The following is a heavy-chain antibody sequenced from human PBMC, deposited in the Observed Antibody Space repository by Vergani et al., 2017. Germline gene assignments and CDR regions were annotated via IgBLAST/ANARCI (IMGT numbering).Heavy chain of an antibody. V-gene: IGHV4-31*03. CDR3: ARIRSMLMIDR. J-gene: IGHJ5*02. D-gene: IGHD2-8*01. CDR2: IYYSGST. Sequence: QVQLQESGPGLVKPSQTLSITCTVSGGSISSGGYYCSWIRQHPGKGMEWIGYIYYSGSTYYNPSLKSRVTISVDTSKNQISLKPGSVTAADTAMYYWARIRSMLMIDRWEQGTLIAVSS. CDR1: GGSISSGGYY.